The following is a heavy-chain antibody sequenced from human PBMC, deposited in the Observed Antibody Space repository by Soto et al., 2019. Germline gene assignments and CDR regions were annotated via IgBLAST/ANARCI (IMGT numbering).Heavy chain of an antibody. Sequence: QVQLVESGGGVVQPGRSLRLSCAASEFTFSNYGMHWVRQAPGKGLEWVAVILNDGSNRYHADSVKDRFTISRDNSKNRLYLQMNSLRAEGRAVYYWARDDEYSGNGMDVWGQGTRVTVS. J-gene: IGHJ6*02. D-gene: IGHD3-10*01. V-gene: IGHV3-33*01. CDR2: ILNDGSNR. CDR3: ARDDEYSGNGMDV. CDR1: EFTFSNYG.